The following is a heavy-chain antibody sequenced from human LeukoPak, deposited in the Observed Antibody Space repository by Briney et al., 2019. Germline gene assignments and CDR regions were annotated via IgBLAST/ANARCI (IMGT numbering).Heavy chain of an antibody. D-gene: IGHD2-21*02. CDR1: GFTYSSHS. J-gene: IGHJ4*02. CDR2: IGGGGRT. Sequence: WGSLRLSCAASGFTYSSHSMTWVRQAPGKGLEWVSVIGGGGRTFYADSVKGRFTISRDNSKNTLYLQMNSLRAEDTAVYYCAKRVVVTATKYFDYWGQGALVTVSS. CDR3: AKRVVVTATKYFDY. V-gene: IGHV3-23*01.